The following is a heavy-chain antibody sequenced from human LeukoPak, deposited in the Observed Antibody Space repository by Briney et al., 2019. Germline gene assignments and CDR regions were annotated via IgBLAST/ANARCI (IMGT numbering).Heavy chain of an antibody. J-gene: IGHJ5*02. Sequence: GGSLRLSCAASGFTFSSYAMSWVRQAPGKGLEWVSAISRSGGSTYYADSVKGRFTISRDNSKNTLYLQMNSLRAEDTAVYYCAKDLVTSVAVAAPYNWFDPWGQGTLVTVSS. CDR1: GFTFSSYA. V-gene: IGHV3-23*01. CDR3: AKDLVTSVAVAAPYNWFDP. D-gene: IGHD6-19*01. CDR2: ISRSGGST.